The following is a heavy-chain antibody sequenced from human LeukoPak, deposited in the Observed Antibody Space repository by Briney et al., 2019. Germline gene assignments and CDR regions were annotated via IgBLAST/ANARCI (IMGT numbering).Heavy chain of an antibody. CDR2: IWYDGSNK. CDR1: GFTFTTRW. Sequence: PGGSLRLSCAASGFTFTTRWMTWVRQAPGKGLEWVAVIWYDGSNKYYADSVKGRFTISRDNSKNTLYLQMNSLRAEDTAVYYCARDGFSGYYYDSSGYYFDYWGQGTLVTVSS. V-gene: IGHV3-33*08. CDR3: ARDGFSGYYYDSSGYYFDY. J-gene: IGHJ4*02. D-gene: IGHD3-22*01.